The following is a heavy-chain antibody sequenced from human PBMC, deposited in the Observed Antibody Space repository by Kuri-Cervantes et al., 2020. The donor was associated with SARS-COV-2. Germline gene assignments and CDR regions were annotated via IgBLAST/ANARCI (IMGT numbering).Heavy chain of an antibody. Sequence: GESLKISCAASGFSFSDSSFHWVRQASGKGLEWVGRIRSKAHSYETIYGVSVNGRFTFSRDDLKNTVYLQMNSLKTEDTAVYYCTRRGEDMTTVIRDFDYWGQGTLVTVSS. CDR1: GFSFSDSS. CDR3: TRRGEDMTTVIRDFDY. D-gene: IGHD4-17*01. V-gene: IGHV3-73*01. CDR2: IRSKAHSYET. J-gene: IGHJ4*02.